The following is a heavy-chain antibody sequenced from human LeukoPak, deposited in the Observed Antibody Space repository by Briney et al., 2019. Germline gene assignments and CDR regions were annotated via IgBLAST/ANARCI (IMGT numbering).Heavy chain of an antibody. D-gene: IGHD1-26*01. J-gene: IGHJ3*02. CDR2: IYSGGFT. Sequence: GGSLRLSCAASGFTISNNYIRWLRQAPGKGLEWVSHIYSGGFTQFAGSVRGRFTMSRDSSKNTLYLQMNSLTAEDTAVYYCARERTLSGSYYDAFDIWGHGTVVTVSS. CDR3: ARERTLSGSYYDAFDI. CDR1: GFTISNNY. V-gene: IGHV3-66*01.